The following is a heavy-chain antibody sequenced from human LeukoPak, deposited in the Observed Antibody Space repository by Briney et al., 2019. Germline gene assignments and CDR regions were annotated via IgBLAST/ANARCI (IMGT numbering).Heavy chain of an antibody. CDR1: GFTFSSYE. V-gene: IGHV3-48*03. D-gene: IGHD2-2*01. Sequence: PGGSLRLSCAASGFTFSSYEMNWVRQAPGKGWEWVSFFSSSSDDIYYVDSVKGRYTMSRENDKYSLYLQMNSLRAEDTALYYCARWYCSSNACLNYYFGMDVWGQGTTVTVSS. CDR2: FSSSSDDI. CDR3: ARWYCSSNACLNYYFGMDV. J-gene: IGHJ6*02.